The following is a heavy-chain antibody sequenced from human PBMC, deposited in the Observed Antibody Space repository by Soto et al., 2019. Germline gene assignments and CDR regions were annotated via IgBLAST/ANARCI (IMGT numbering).Heavy chain of an antibody. CDR3: ARQAAAGKYYYATDV. V-gene: IGHV5-51*01. Sequence: GESLKISCKGSGYSFTTYWIGWVRQMPGKGLEGMVIIYPGDSDTRYSPSFQGQVTISADKSINTTYLQWSSLKASDTAIYYCARQAAAGKYYYATDVWGKWTPVTLSS. CDR1: GYSFTTYW. CDR2: IYPGDSDT. D-gene: IGHD6-13*01. J-gene: IGHJ6*04.